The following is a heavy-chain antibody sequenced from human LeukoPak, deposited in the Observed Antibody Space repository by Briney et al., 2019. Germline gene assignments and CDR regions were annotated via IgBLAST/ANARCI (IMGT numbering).Heavy chain of an antibody. J-gene: IGHJ4*02. Sequence: GASVKVSCKASGYTXTDYYMHGVRQAPGQGLEWMGWRNPNTGGTKYAQKFQGGVTMTRDTSISTAYMELSRLTSDDTAVYYCARGADKQWLVGSYFDYWGQGTLVTVSS. CDR2: RNPNTGGT. D-gene: IGHD6-19*01. V-gene: IGHV1-2*02. CDR1: GYTXTDYY. CDR3: ARGADKQWLVGSYFDY.